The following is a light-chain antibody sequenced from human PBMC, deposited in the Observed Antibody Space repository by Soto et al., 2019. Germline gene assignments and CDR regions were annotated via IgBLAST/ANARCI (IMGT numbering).Light chain of an antibody. V-gene: IGLV2-14*01. CDR2: EVI. J-gene: IGLJ2*01. CDR1: SSDVGDYNY. CDR3: SSYTSSSTLV. Sequence: QSALTQPASVSGSPGQSITISCTATSSDVGDYNYVSWFQQYPGKAPKLMIYEVINRPSGVSNRFSGSKSGNTASLIISGLQAEDEADYYCSSYTSSSTLVFGGGTKLPVL.